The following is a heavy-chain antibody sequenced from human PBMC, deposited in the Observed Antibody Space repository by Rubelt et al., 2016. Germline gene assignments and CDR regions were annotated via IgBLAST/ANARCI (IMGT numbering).Heavy chain of an antibody. Sequence: ADSVKGRFTISRDNSKNTLYLQMNSLRAEDTAVYYCARGFRGSHLSYYYYGMDVWGQGTTVTVSS. V-gene: IGHV3-53*01. J-gene: IGHJ6*02. D-gene: IGHD3-10*01. CDR3: ARGFRGSHLSYYYYGMDV.